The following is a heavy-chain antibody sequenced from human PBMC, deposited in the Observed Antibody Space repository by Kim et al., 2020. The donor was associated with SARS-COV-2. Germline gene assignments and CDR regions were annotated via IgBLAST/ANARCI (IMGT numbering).Heavy chain of an antibody. D-gene: IGHD4-17*01. Sequence: SETLSLTCTVSGHSISSGYYWGWIRQPPGKGLEWIGSIYHSGSTYYNPSLKSRVTISVDTSKNQFSLKLSSVTAADTAVYYCARWVTTEYNWFDPWGQGT. V-gene: IGHV4-38-2*02. CDR3: ARWVTTEYNWFDP. CDR2: IYHSGST. CDR1: GHSISSGYY. J-gene: IGHJ5*02.